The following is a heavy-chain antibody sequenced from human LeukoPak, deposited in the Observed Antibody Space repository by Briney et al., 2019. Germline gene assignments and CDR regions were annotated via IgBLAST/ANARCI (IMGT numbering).Heavy chain of an antibody. Sequence: GGSLRLSCAASGFTFSSYWMHWVRQAPGKGLVWDSRINTDGSSTSYADSVKGRFTISRDNAKNTLYLQMNSLRAEDTAVYYCARDPHYYDFWSGYCFDYWGQGTLVTVSS. V-gene: IGHV3-74*01. J-gene: IGHJ4*02. CDR2: INTDGSST. CDR3: ARDPHYYDFWSGYCFDY. D-gene: IGHD3-3*01. CDR1: GFTFSSYW.